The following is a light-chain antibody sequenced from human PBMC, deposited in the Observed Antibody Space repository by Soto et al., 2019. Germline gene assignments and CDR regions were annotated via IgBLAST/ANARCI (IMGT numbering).Light chain of an antibody. CDR3: QHYGSSVYT. CDR1: QSVSDSY. J-gene: IGKJ2*01. V-gene: IGKV3-20*01. CDR2: GVS. Sequence: EIVLTQSPGTLSLSPGERATLSCRASQSVSDSYLAWYQQKPGQAPRLLIYGVSSRATGIPDRFSGSGSGTDFTLTISRLEPEDFAVYYCQHYGSSVYTFGQGTKLEIK.